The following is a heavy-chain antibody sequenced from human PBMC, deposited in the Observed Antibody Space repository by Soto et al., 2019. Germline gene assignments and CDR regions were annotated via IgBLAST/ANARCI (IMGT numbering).Heavy chain of an antibody. CDR1: GGSISSSNW. V-gene: IGHV4-4*02. CDR2: IYHSGST. J-gene: IGHJ4*02. D-gene: IGHD6-19*01. CDR3: ARVAVAGTRVDY. Sequence: QVQLQESGPGLVKPSGTLSLTCAVSGGSISSSNWWSWVRQPPGKGLEWIGEIYHSGSTNYNPSPKRRVTIAVDKTKHQCSLKLSSVTAADTAVYYCARVAVAGTRVDYWGQGTLVTVSS.